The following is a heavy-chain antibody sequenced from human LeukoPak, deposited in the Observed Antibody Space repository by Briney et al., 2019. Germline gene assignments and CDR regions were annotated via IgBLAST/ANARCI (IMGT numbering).Heavy chain of an antibody. CDR1: GFTFSSYG. V-gene: IGHV3-33*01. CDR3: ARDLEMGYYYDSSGLDY. J-gene: IGHJ4*02. Sequence: GGSLRLSCAASGFTFSSYGMHWVRQAPGKGLEWVAVIWYDGSNKYYADSVKGRFTISRDNSENTLYLQMNSLRAEDSAVYYCARDLEMGYYYDSSGLDYWGQGTLVTVSS. D-gene: IGHD3-22*01. CDR2: IWYDGSNK.